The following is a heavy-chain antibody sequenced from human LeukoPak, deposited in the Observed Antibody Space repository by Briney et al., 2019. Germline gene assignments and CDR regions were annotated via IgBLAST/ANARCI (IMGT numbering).Heavy chain of an antibody. V-gene: IGHV1-2*02. CDR2: INPNSGGT. Sequence: GASVTVSFKASGYTFTGYYMHWVRQAPGQGLEWMGWINPNSGGTNYAQKFQGRVTMTRDTSISTAYMELSRLRSDDTAVYYCAGNSGYDYFLFDPWGQGTLVTVSS. D-gene: IGHD5-12*01. J-gene: IGHJ5*02. CDR3: AGNSGYDYFLFDP. CDR1: GYTFTGYY.